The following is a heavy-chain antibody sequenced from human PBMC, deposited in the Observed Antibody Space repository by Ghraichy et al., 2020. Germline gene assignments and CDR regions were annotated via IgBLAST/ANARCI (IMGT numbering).Heavy chain of an antibody. CDR2: ISGSGGST. CDR1: GFTFSSYA. Sequence: GESLNISCAASGFTFSSYAMRWVRQAPGKGLEWVSAISGSGGSTYYADSVKGRFTISRDNSKNTLYLQMNSLRADDTAVYYCAKVARATTDFDYWGQGTLVIGSS. J-gene: IGHJ4*02. CDR3: AKVARATTDFDY. V-gene: IGHV3-23*01. D-gene: IGHD1-26*01.